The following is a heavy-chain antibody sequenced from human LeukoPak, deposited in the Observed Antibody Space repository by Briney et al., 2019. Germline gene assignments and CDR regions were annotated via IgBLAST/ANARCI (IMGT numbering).Heavy chain of an antibody. CDR3: ARGNGEYCSSTSCYEV. D-gene: IGHD2-2*01. CDR2: ISAYNGNT. CDR1: GYTFTSYG. J-gene: IGHJ4*02. V-gene: IGHV1-18*04. Sequence: ASVKVSCKASGYTFTSYGISWVRQAPGQGLEWMGGISAYNGNTNYAQKLQGRVTMTTDTSTSTAYMELRSLRSDDTAVYYCARGNGEYCSSTSCYEVWGQGTLVTVSS.